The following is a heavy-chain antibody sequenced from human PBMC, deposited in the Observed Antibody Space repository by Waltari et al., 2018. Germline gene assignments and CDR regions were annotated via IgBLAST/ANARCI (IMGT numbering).Heavy chain of an antibody. CDR1: GFTVSSNY. CDR3: ARVREYSSSEDYYYYGMDV. V-gene: IGHV3-53*01. D-gene: IGHD6-6*01. Sequence: EVQLVESGGGLIQPGGSLRLSCAASGFTVSSNYMSWVRQAPGKGLEWVSVIYSGGSTYYADSVKGRFTISRDNSKNTLYLQMNSLRAEDTAVYYCARVREYSSSEDYYYYGMDVWGQGTTVTVSS. J-gene: IGHJ6*02. CDR2: IYSGGST.